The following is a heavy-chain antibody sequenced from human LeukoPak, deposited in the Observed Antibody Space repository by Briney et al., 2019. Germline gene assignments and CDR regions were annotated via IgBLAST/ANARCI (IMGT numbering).Heavy chain of an antibody. V-gene: IGHV3-7*01. CDR2: INKDGSEI. CDR3: ARDKVTY. CDR1: GFTFSNYW. Sequence: GGSLRLSCAASGFTFSNYWMSWVRQAPGKGLEWVAHINKDGSEIYYVDSVKGRFTISRDNAKSSLPLQMNSLRVEDTAVYYRARDKVTYWGQGILVTVSS. J-gene: IGHJ4*02.